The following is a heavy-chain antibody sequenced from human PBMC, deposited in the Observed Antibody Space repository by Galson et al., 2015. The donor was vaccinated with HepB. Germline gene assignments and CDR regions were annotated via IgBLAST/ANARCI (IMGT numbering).Heavy chain of an antibody. Sequence: SLRLSCAASGFTFSNAWMSWVRQAPGKGLEWVGRIKSKTDGGTTDYAAPVKGRFTISRDDSKNTLYLQMNSLKTEDTAVYYCTTEGAMAMSVGYYYGMDVWGQGTTVTVSS. CDR3: TTEGAMAMSVGYYYGMDV. J-gene: IGHJ6*02. V-gene: IGHV3-15*01. D-gene: IGHD1-26*01. CDR2: IKSKTDGGTT. CDR1: GFTFSNAW.